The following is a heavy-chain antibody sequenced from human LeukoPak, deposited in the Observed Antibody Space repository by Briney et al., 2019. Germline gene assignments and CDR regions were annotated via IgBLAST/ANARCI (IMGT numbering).Heavy chain of an antibody. V-gene: IGHV4-4*07. CDR3: ARGRGSSARLGYSYFYIDV. CDR1: GGSISSYY. D-gene: IGHD3-10*01. Sequence: SETLSLTCTVSGGSISSYYWSWIRQPAGKGLEWIGRIYTSGSTNYNPSLKSRVTMSVDTSKNQFSLKLSSVTAADTAVYYCARGRGSSARLGYSYFYIDVWGKGTTVTVSS. CDR2: IYTSGST. J-gene: IGHJ6*03.